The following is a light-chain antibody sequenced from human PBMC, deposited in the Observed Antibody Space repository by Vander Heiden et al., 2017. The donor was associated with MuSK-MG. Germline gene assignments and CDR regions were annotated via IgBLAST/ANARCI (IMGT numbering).Light chain of an antibody. CDR2: DAS. CDR1: QSISSY. CDR3: QQSYNTPRT. Sequence: DIQMPQSPSSLSASVADRVTITCRASQSISSYLSWYQQKPGKAPDLLIYDASTLESGVPSRFSGSGSGTDFTLTISRLQPEDFATYYCQQSYNTPRTFGQGTKVEIK. J-gene: IGKJ1*01. V-gene: IGKV1-39*01.